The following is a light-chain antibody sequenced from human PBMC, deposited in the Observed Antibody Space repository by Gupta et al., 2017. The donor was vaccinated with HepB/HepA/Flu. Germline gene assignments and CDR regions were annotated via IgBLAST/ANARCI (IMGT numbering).Light chain of an antibody. CDR3: QQYNNWPSWT. V-gene: IGKV3-15*01. Sequence: SPVTLSVSSGERATLSCRASQSVSSNLAWYQQKPGQAPRLLIYGASTRATGIPARFSGSGSGTEFTLTISSLQSEDFAVYYCQQYNNWPSWTFGQGTKVEIK. CDR1: QSVSSN. J-gene: IGKJ1*01. CDR2: GAS.